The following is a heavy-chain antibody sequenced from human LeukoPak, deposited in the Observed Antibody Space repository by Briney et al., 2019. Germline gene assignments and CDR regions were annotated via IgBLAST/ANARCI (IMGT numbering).Heavy chain of an antibody. CDR2: ISGSGGST. V-gene: IGHV3-23*01. CDR3: AKVRYYYDSSGYYFDY. CDR1: GFTFSSYA. J-gene: IGHJ4*02. Sequence: GGSLRLSCAASGFTFSSYAMSWVRQAPGKGLEWVSAISGSGGSTYYADSVKGRFTISRDNPKNTLYLQMNSLRAEDTAVYYCAKVRYYYDSSGYYFDYWGQGTLVTVSS. D-gene: IGHD3-22*01.